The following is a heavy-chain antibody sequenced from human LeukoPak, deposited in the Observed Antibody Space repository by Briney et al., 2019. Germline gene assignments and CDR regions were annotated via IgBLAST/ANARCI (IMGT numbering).Heavy chain of an antibody. V-gene: IGHV3-53*01. J-gene: IGHJ6*02. CDR3: ARDKATVTTSEYYYGMDV. CDR2: IYSGSST. D-gene: IGHD4-11*01. CDR1: GFTVSSNY. Sequence: PGGSLRLSCAASGFTVSSNYMSWVCQAPGKGLEWVSVIYSGSSTYYADSVKGRFTISRDNSKNTLYLQMNSLRAEDTAVYYCARDKATVTTSEYYYGMDVWGQGTTVTVSS.